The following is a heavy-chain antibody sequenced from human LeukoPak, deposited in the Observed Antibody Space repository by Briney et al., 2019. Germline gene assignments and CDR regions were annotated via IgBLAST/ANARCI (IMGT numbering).Heavy chain of an antibody. CDR2: ISSSGSTI. CDR3: ARDIYSGYDPYFDY. V-gene: IGHV3-48*03. Sequence: GGYLRLSCAASGFTFSSYEMNWVRQAPGKGLEWVSYISSSGSTIYYADSVKGRFTISRDNAKNSLYLQMNSLRAEDTAVYYCARDIYSGYDPYFDYWGQGTLVTVSS. D-gene: IGHD5-12*01. CDR1: GFTFSSYE. J-gene: IGHJ4*02.